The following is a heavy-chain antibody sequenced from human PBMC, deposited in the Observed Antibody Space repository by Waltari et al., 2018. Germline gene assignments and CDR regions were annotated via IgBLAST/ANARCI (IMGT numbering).Heavy chain of an antibody. CDR3: AREDRGGDAFDI. Sequence: EVQLVESGGGLVQPGGYLRLSCAASGLPFSSYSVNWVRQAPGKGLEWVSYISSSSSTIYYADSVKGRFTISRDNAKNSLYLQMNSLRAEDTAVYYCAREDRGGDAFDIWGQGTMVTVSS. CDR2: ISSSSSTI. D-gene: IGHD2-15*01. V-gene: IGHV3-48*04. J-gene: IGHJ3*02. CDR1: GLPFSSYS.